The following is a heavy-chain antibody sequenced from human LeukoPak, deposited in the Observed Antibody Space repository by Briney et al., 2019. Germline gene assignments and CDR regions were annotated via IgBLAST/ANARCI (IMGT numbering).Heavy chain of an antibody. CDR2: ISDDFGT. CDR1: GFTFSSYA. D-gene: IGHD2-2*01. V-gene: IGHV3-23*01. CDR3: ARGNSGHCTGATCYALDY. J-gene: IGHJ4*02. Sequence: GGSLRLSCAASGFTFSSYAMSFLRRAPGKGLEWVSAISDDFGTYHSDSVKGRFTISRDNSRNTLYLQMTSLRAEDTAVYYCARGNSGHCTGATCYALDYWGQGTLVTVSS.